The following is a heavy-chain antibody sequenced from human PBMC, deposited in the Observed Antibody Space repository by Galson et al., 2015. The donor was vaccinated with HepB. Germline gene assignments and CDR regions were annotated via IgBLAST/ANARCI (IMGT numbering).Heavy chain of an antibody. V-gene: IGHV3-30*18. CDR3: AKDLGSYPDY. CDR1: GFTFSSYG. Sequence: SLRLSCAASGFTFSSYGMHWVRQAPGKGLEWVAVISYDGSNKYYADSVKGRFTISRDNSKNTLYLQMNSLRAEDTAVYYCAKDLGSYPDYWGQGTLVTVSS. J-gene: IGHJ4*02. D-gene: IGHD1-26*01. CDR2: ISYDGSNK.